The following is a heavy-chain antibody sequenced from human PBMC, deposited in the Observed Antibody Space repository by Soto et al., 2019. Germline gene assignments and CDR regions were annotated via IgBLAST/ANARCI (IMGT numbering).Heavy chain of an antibody. Sequence: GESRKISCKGSGYSFAGYWIIWVRQKPGKGLEWMGRIDPSDSQTYYSPSFRGHVTISATKSITTVFLQWSSLRASDTAMYYCARQIYDFFTGPNSPYSFDSWGKGTPLTVSS. CDR2: IDPSDSQT. V-gene: IGHV5-10-1*01. D-gene: IGHD5-12*01. CDR1: GYSFAGYW. J-gene: IGHJ4*02. CDR3: ARQIYDFFTGPNSPYSFDS.